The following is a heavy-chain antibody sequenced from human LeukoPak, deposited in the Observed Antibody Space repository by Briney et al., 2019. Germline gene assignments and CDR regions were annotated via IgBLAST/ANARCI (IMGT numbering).Heavy chain of an antibody. CDR2: ISWNSGSI. CDR1: GFTFDDYA. CDR3: AKANSSGWYGVGVFDI. Sequence: PGRSLRLSCAASGFTFDDYAMHWVRQAPGKGLEWVSGISWNSGSIGYADSVKGRFTISRDNAKNSLYLQMNSLRAEDTALYYCAKANSSGWYGVGVFDIWGQGTMVTVSS. J-gene: IGHJ3*02. V-gene: IGHV3-9*01. D-gene: IGHD6-19*01.